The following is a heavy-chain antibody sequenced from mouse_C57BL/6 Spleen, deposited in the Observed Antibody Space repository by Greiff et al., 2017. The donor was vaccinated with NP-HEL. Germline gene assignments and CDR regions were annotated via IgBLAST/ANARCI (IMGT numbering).Heavy chain of an antibody. V-gene: IGHV1-15*01. D-gene: IGHD1-1*01. CDR1: GYTFTDYE. J-gene: IGHJ2*01. CDR2: IDPETGGT. CDR3: TRGGVITTVVAFDY. Sequence: QVQLKQSGAELVRPGASVTLSCKASGYTFTDYEMHWVKQTPVHGLEWIGAIDPETGGTAYNQKFKGKAILTADKSSSTAYMELRSLTSEDSAVYYCTRGGVITTVVAFDYWGQGTTLTVSS.